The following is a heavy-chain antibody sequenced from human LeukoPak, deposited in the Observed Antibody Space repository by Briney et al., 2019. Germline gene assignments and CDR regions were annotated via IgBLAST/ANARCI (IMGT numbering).Heavy chain of an antibody. CDR2: ISGSGGST. Sequence: GGSLRLSCAASGFTFSTYVMTWVRQAPGKGLECVSAISGSGGSTYYADSVKGRFTISRDNSKNTLYLQMNSLRAEDTAVYYCAKVGIKTVVVPAAWGQGTLVTVSS. CDR3: AKVGIKTVVVPAA. V-gene: IGHV3-23*01. D-gene: IGHD2-2*01. CDR1: GFTFSTYV. J-gene: IGHJ5*02.